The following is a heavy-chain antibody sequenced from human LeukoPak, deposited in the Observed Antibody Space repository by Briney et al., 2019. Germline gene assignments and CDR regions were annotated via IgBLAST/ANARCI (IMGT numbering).Heavy chain of an antibody. D-gene: IGHD2-21*01. CDR1: GGSIISSSYY. Sequence: PSKTLSLTCTVSGGSIISSSYYWGWIRQPPGKGLEWIGSIYYSGSTYYNPSLKSRVTISVDTSKNQFSLKLSSVTAADTAVYYCARQGTYCGGDCYHDAFDIWGQGTMVTVSS. V-gene: IGHV4-39*01. CDR2: IYYSGST. CDR3: ARQGTYCGGDCYHDAFDI. J-gene: IGHJ3*02.